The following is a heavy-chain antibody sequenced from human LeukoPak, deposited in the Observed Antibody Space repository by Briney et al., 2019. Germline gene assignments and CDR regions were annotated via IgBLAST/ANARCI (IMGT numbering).Heavy chain of an antibody. CDR2: IYYSGIT. V-gene: IGHV4-31*03. D-gene: IGHD4-11*01. CDR3: ARADAFGNNNYLNWFDS. J-gene: IGHJ5*01. Sequence: SQTLSLTCTVSGGPISRGVYFWTWIRQHPGKGLEWIVYIYYSGITYYNPSLKSRLTISVDTSNNQFSLNLRSVTAADTAVYYCARADAFGNNNYLNWFDSWGQGILVTVSS. CDR1: GGPISRGVYF.